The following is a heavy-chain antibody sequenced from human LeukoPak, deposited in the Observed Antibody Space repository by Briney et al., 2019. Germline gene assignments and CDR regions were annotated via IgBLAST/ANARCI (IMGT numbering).Heavy chain of an antibody. J-gene: IGHJ3*02. CDR2: IYYSGST. Sequence: SETLSLTCRVAGGSMRSYYWSWIRQPPGKGLEWLGYIYYSGSTNYNPPFESRVTISVDTSKNQFSLKLSSMTAADTAVYYCARAPGGYGSGSRGAFDIWGQGTIVTVSS. CDR1: GGSMRSYY. CDR3: ARAPGGYGSGSRGAFDI. D-gene: IGHD3-10*01. V-gene: IGHV4-59*01.